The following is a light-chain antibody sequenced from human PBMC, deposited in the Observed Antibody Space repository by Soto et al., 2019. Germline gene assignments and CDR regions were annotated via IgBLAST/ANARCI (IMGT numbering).Light chain of an antibody. CDR2: EAS. CDR3: QYYKEYST. CDR1: QTISSW. Sequence: DIQMTQSPSTLSASVGDRVTITCRASQTISSWLAWYQQKPGKAPKLLIYEASSSEVGVPPRFSGSGFGTEFTLTISSLQHDDFATYYCQYYKEYSTFGQGTRLEIK. J-gene: IGKJ1*01. V-gene: IGKV1-5*03.